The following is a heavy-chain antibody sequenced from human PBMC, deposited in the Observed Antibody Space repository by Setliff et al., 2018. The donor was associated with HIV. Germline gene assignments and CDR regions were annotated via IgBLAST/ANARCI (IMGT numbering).Heavy chain of an antibody. D-gene: IGHD6-19*01. Sequence: ASVKVSCKVSGYILTELSRHWVRQAPGKGLEWMGGFDPEDGETISAQKFQGRVTMTEDISTDTAYMELRSLRSEDTAVYYCSTSPRGLGVAATGRRYLHHWGQGTLVTVSS. CDR1: GYILTELS. CDR3: STSPRGLGVAATGRRYLHH. J-gene: IGHJ1*01. CDR2: FDPEDGET. V-gene: IGHV1-24*01.